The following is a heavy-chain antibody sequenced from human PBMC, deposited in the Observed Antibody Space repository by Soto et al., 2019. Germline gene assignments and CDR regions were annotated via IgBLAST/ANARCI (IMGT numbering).Heavy chain of an antibody. CDR3: ARGGRYFDWNIWFDP. CDR2: IYTSGST. Sequence: QVQLQESGPGLVKPSETLSLTCTVSGGSISSYYWCWIRQPAGKGLEWIGRIYTSGSTNYNPSLRRRVTMSVDTCKNQFSRKMSSVTAADTAGYYCARGGRYFDWNIWFDPWGQGTLVTVSS. CDR1: GGSISSYY. J-gene: IGHJ5*02. V-gene: IGHV4-4*07. D-gene: IGHD3-9*01.